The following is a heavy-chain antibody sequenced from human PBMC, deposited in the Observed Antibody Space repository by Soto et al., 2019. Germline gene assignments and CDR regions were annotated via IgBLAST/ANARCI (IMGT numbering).Heavy chain of an antibody. D-gene: IGHD2-8*01. CDR2: IWYDGNNK. Sequence: QVQLVESGGGVVQPGRSLRLSCAASGFTFSSYGMHWVRQAPGKGLEWVAVIWYDGNNKYYADSVKGRFTISRDNSKNTLYLQMNSLRAEDTAVYYCARDTGVYGMDVWGQGTTVTVSS. V-gene: IGHV3-33*01. CDR3: ARDTGVYGMDV. J-gene: IGHJ6*02. CDR1: GFTFSSYG.